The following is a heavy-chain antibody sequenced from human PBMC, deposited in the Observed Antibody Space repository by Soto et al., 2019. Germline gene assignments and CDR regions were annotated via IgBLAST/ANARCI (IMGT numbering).Heavy chain of an antibody. Sequence: EVHLLESGGGLVQPGGSLRLSCAASGFSFSSYAMSWVRQAPGKGLEWVSAISSSGTSTFYADSVRGRFTISRDTSRKTLNLERKTLRAEDTAFYYCAKESEGAHYDFWSGYSFDSWGQGTLVTVAS. V-gene: IGHV3-23*01. CDR1: GFSFSSYA. D-gene: IGHD3-3*01. J-gene: IGHJ4*02. CDR2: ISSSGTST. CDR3: AKESEGAHYDFWSGYSFDS.